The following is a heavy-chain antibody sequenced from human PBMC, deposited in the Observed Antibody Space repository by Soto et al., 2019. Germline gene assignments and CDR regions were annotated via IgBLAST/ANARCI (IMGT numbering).Heavy chain of an antibody. Sequence: QVQLVESGGGVVQPGRSLRLSCAASGFTFSSYGMHWVRQAPGKGLEWVAVIWYDGSNKYYADSVKGRFTISRDNSKNTLYLQMNSLRAEDTAVYYCARGIAAAGTAPLYNWFVPWGQGTLVTVSS. V-gene: IGHV3-33*01. CDR2: IWYDGSNK. CDR3: ARGIAAAGTAPLYNWFVP. CDR1: GFTFSSYG. D-gene: IGHD6-13*01. J-gene: IGHJ5*02.